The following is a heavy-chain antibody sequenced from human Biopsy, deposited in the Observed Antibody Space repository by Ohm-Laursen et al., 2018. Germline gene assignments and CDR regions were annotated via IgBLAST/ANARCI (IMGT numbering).Heavy chain of an antibody. CDR1: GYSFTSYY. Sequence: SVKVSCKASGYSFTSYYLHWVRQAPGQGLEWMGLINPGSGDTILAQKFQGRVSLTRDTSADIAYMKLTSLTSEDTATYYCARADASTFDSWGQETLVTVSS. CDR2: INPGSGDT. J-gene: IGHJ4*02. V-gene: IGHV1-46*01. CDR3: ARADASTFDS.